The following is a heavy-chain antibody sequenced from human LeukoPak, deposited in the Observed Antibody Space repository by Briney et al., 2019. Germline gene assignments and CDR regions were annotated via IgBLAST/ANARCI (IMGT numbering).Heavy chain of an antibody. J-gene: IGHJ4*02. CDR1: GGSFSGYY. V-gene: IGHV4-34*01. Sequence: SETLSLTCAVYGGSFSGYYWSWIRQPPGKGLEWIGEINHSGSTNYNPSLKSRVTISVDTSRNQFSLKLSSVTAADTAVYYCASSCSGGSCSTPTRLDYWGQGTLVTVSS. CDR2: INHSGST. D-gene: IGHD2-15*01. CDR3: ASSCSGGSCSTPTRLDY.